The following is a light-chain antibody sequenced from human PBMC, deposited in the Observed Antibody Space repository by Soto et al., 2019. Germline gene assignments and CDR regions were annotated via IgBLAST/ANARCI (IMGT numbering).Light chain of an antibody. Sequence: EIVLTQSPATLSLSPGERATLSCRASQSVSSYLAWYQQKPGQAPRLLLYDASNRATGIPARFSGSGSGTDFTLTISSLEPKDFAFYYCQQRSNWPPYTFGQGTKLEIK. CDR1: QSVSSY. CDR3: QQRSNWPPYT. J-gene: IGKJ2*01. V-gene: IGKV3-11*01. CDR2: DAS.